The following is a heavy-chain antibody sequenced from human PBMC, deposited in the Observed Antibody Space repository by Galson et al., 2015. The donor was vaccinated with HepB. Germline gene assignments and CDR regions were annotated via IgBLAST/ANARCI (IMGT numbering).Heavy chain of an antibody. Sequence: SVKVSCKASGYTFTSYAMNWVRQAPGQGLEWMGWINTNTGNPTYAQGFTGRFVFSLDTSVSTAYLQISSLKAEDTAVYYCARAIDYYDSSGYYLDDYWGQGTLVTVSS. CDR1: GYTFTSYA. CDR3: ARAIDYYDSSGYYLDDY. J-gene: IGHJ4*02. D-gene: IGHD3-22*01. CDR2: INTNTGNP. V-gene: IGHV7-4-1*02.